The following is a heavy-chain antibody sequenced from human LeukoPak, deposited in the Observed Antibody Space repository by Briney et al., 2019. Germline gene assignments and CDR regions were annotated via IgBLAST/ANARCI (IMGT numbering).Heavy chain of an antibody. CDR1: GGSISSYY. J-gene: IGHJ6*04. CDR3: ARDRPYYCSSTSCYNPSV. CDR2: IYYSGST. D-gene: IGHD2-2*01. Sequence: SETLSLTCTVSGGSISSYYWSWIRQPPGKGLEWIGYIYYSGSTNYNPSLKSRVTISVDTSKNQFSLKLSSVTAADTAVYYCARDRPYYCSSTSCYNPSVWGKGTTVTVSS. V-gene: IGHV4-59*01.